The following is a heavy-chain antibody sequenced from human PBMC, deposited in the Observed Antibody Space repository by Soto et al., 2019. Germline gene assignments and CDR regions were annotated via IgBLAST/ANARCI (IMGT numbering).Heavy chain of an antibody. V-gene: IGHV1-2*02. D-gene: IGHD6-19*01. J-gene: IGHJ4*02. Sequence: ASVKVSCKASGYTFTGYYMHWVRQAPGQGLEWMGWINPNSGGTNYAQKFQGRVTMTRDTSISTAYMELSRLRSDDTAVYYCARDPSYSSGREGPTDYWGQRPLVPVSP. CDR1: GYTFTGYY. CDR2: INPNSGGT. CDR3: ARDPSYSSGREGPTDY.